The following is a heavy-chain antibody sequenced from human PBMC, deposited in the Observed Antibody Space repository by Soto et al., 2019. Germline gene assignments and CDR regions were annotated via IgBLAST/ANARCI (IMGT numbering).Heavy chain of an antibody. D-gene: IGHD3-16*02. V-gene: IGHV4-31*03. CDR1: GGSISSGGYY. CDR2: IYYSGST. J-gene: IGHJ6*02. Sequence: SETLSLTCTVSGGSISSGGYYWNWIRQHPGKGLEWIGYIYYSGSTNYNPSLKSRVTISVDTSKNQFSLKLSSVTAADTAVYYCARAGSWTGVIYYYYYGMDVWGQGTTVTVSS. CDR3: ARAGSWTGVIYYYYYGMDV.